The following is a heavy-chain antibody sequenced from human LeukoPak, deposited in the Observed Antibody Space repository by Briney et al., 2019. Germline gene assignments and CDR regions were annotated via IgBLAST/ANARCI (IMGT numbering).Heavy chain of an antibody. V-gene: IGHV1-2*02. CDR3: ARGPSYYDSSDYYFGY. CDR2: INPNSGGT. CDR1: GYTFTNYY. Sequence: ASVKVSCKASGYTFTNYYMHWVRQAPGQGLEWMGWINPNSGGTKYAQKFHGRVSMTRDTSVSTAYMELSMLRSDDTAVYSCARGPSYYDSSDYYFGYWGQGTLVTVSS. D-gene: IGHD3-22*01. J-gene: IGHJ4*02.